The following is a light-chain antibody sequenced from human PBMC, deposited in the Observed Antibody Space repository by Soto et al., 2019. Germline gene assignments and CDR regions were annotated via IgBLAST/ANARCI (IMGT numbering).Light chain of an antibody. CDR2: STD. V-gene: IGLV8-61*01. CDR1: SGSVSTTYY. Sequence: QTVVTQEPSXXXXXXXXXXLTCGLSSGSVSTTYYPTWYQQTPGQAPRTLIYSTDTRSSGVPDRFSGSILGNKAALTITGAQADDESDYYCVLYMGRGIWVFGGGTKLTVL. CDR3: VLYMGRGIWV. J-gene: IGLJ3*02.